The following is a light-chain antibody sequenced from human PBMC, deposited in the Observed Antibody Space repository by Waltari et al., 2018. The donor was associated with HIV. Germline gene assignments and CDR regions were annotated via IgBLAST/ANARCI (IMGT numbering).Light chain of an antibody. CDR2: EVT. V-gene: IGLV2-8*01. Sequence: QSTLTQPPSASGSPGQSVTISCTGTNSDVGGYDFVSWYQQLPGKAPRLMIYEVTKRPSGVPDRFSGSKSGNTASLTVSGLRSEDEADYYCSSYADPSVIFGGGTQLTVL. J-gene: IGLJ2*01. CDR3: SSYADPSVI. CDR1: NSDVGGYDF.